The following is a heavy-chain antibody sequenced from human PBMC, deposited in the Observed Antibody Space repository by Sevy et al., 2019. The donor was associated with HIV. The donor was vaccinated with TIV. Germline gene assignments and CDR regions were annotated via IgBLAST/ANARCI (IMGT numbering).Heavy chain of an antibody. Sequence: GGSLRLSCAASGFTFSSYAMHWVRQAPGKGLEWVAVISYDGSNKYYADSVKGRFTISRDNSKNTLYLQMNSLGAEDTAVYYCARGEDYYYAFDTWGQGTMVTVSS. CDR3: ARGEDYYYAFDT. CDR2: ISYDGSNK. D-gene: IGHD3-10*01. J-gene: IGHJ3*02. V-gene: IGHV3-30*04. CDR1: GFTFSSYA.